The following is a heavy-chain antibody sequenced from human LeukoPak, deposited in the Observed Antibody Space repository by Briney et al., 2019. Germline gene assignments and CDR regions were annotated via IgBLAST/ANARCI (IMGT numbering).Heavy chain of an antibody. V-gene: IGHV1-69*05. J-gene: IGHJ5*02. CDR1: GGTFSSYA. CDR2: IIPIFGTA. CDR3: ARVGGQWTSWFDP. Sequence: ASVKVSCKASGGTFSSYAISWVRQAPGQGLEWMGGIIPIFGTANCAQKFQGRVTITTDESTSTAYMELSSLRSEDTAVYYCARVGGQWTSWFDPWGQGTLVTVSS. D-gene: IGHD6-19*01.